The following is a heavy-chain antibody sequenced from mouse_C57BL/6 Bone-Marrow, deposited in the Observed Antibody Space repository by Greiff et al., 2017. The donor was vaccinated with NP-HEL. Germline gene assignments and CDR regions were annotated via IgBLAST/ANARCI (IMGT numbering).Heavy chain of an antibody. J-gene: IGHJ1*03. V-gene: IGHV14-3*01. D-gene: IGHD2-4*01. CDR2: IDPANGNT. CDR1: GFTIKNTY. Sequence: VQLQQSVAELVRPGASVKLSCTASGFTIKNTYMHWVKQRPEQGLEWIGRIDPANGNTNYAPKFQGKATITADTSSNTAYLQLSSLTSEDTAIYYCASPDYDPWYFDVWGTGTTVTVSS. CDR3: ASPDYDPWYFDV.